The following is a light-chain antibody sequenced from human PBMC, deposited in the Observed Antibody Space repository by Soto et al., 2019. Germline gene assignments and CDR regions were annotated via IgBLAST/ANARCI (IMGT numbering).Light chain of an antibody. CDR3: HSYDSSLSGSV. Sequence: QAVVTQRPSVSGAPGQRVTISCTGSSSNIGAGYDVHWYQQLPGTAPKLLIYGNSNRPSGVPDRFSGSKSGTSASLAITGLQAEDEADYYCHSYDSSLSGSVFGGGTKLTVL. V-gene: IGLV1-40*01. J-gene: IGLJ2*01. CDR1: SSNIGAGYD. CDR2: GNS.